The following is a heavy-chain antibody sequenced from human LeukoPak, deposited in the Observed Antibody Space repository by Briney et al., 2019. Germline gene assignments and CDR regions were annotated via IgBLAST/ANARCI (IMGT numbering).Heavy chain of an antibody. Sequence: ASVKVSCKASGYTFTSYDINWVRQATGQGLEWMGWMNPNSGNTGYAQKFQGRVTITRNTSISTAYMELSSLRSEDTAVYHCARDHYHKIHSVMVTAPDYWGQGTLVIVSS. D-gene: IGHD2-21*02. CDR2: MNPNSGNT. CDR3: ARDHYHKIHSVMVTAPDY. V-gene: IGHV1-8*01. J-gene: IGHJ4*02. CDR1: GYTFTSYD.